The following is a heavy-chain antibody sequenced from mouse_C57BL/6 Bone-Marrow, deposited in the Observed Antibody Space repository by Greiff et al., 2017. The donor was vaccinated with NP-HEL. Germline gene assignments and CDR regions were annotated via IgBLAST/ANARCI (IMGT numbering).Heavy chain of an antibody. V-gene: IGHV1-59*01. CDR1: GYTFTSYW. J-gene: IGHJ3*01. Sequence: QVQLQQPGAELVRPGTSVKLSCKASGYTFTSYWMHWVKQRPGQGLEWIGVIDPSDSYTNYNQKFKGKATLTVDTSSSTAYMQLSSLTSEDSAVYYCARKDPRFAYWGQGTLVTVSA. CDR3: ARKDPRFAY. CDR2: IDPSDSYT.